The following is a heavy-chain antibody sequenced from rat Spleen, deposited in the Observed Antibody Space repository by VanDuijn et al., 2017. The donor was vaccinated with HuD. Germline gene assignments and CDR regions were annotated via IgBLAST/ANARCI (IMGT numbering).Heavy chain of an antibody. J-gene: IGHJ3*01. V-gene: IGHV5-25*01. CDR2: ISTGGSNT. Sequence: EVQLAESGGGLVQPGRSLKLSCAASGFTFSDYYMAWVRQAPTKGLEWVASISTGGSNTFYRDSVKGRFTISRDNARSTLYLQMNSLKSEDTATYYCATGSSFAYWGQGTLVTVSS. D-gene: IGHD1-11*01. CDR3: ATGSSFAY. CDR1: GFTFSDYY.